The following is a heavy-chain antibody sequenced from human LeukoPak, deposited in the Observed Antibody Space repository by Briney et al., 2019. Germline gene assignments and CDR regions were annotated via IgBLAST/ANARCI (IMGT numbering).Heavy chain of an antibody. V-gene: IGHV4-59*01. CDR2: IYYSGST. CDR1: GGSISSYY. Sequence: SETLSLTCTVSGGSISSYYWSWIRQPPGKGLEWIGYIYYSGSTNYNPSLKSRVTISVDTSKNQFSLKLSSVTAADTAVYYCASWGDYYGSGSYAKFDYWGQGTLVTVSS. J-gene: IGHJ4*02. D-gene: IGHD3-10*01. CDR3: ASWGDYYGSGSYAKFDY.